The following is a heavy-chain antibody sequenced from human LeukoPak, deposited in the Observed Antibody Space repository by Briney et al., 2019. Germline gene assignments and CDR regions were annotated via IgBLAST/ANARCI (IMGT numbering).Heavy chain of an antibody. CDR2: IYTSGST. CDR1: GYSISSGYY. CDR3: ARDQAYCGGDCYSKRYYYYYMDV. Sequence: SETLSLTCTVSGYSISSGYYWGWIRQPPGKGLEWIGRIYTSGSTNYNPSLKSRVTISVDTSKNQFSLKLSSVTAADTAVYYCARDQAYCGGDCYSKRYYYYYMDVWGKGTTVTISS. D-gene: IGHD2-21*02. J-gene: IGHJ6*03. V-gene: IGHV4-38-2*02.